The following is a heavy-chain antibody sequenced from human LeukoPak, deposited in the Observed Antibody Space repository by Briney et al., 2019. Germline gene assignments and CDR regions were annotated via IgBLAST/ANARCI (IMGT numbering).Heavy chain of an antibody. V-gene: IGHV3-13*01. CDR2: IGTAGTT. CDR3: ARGPTYSGRLS. CDR1: GFTFSSYD. D-gene: IGHD1-26*01. Sequence: GGSLRLSCAASGFTFSSYDMHWVRQATGKGLEWVSAIGTAGTTYYADSVKGRFTISRDNSKNTLYLQMNSLRAEDTAVYYCARGPTYSGRLSWGQGTLVTVSS. J-gene: IGHJ4*02.